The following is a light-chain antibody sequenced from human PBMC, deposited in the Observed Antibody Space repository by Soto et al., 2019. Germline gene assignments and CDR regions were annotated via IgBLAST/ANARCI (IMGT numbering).Light chain of an antibody. CDR3: QQYATYWWT. J-gene: IGKJ1*01. V-gene: IGKV1-5*03. CDR1: QSISSW. Sequence: DIQMTQSPSTLSASLGDRVTITCRASQSISSWLAWYQQKPGKAPKLLIYKASSLESGDPSRFSGSESGTEFTLTIRSLQPDDFATYYCQQYATYWWTFGQGTKVEIK. CDR2: KAS.